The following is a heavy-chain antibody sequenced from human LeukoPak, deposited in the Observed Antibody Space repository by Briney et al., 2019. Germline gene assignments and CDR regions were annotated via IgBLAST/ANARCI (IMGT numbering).Heavy chain of an antibody. V-gene: IGHV4-38-2*02. Sequence: PSETLSLTCTVSGYSISSGYYWGWIRQPPGKGLEWIGSIYHSGSTYYNPSLKSRVTISVDTSKNQFSLKLSSVTAADTAVYYCARMGYYDSSGYHDYWGQGTLVTVSS. CDR2: IYHSGST. CDR1: GYSISSGYY. D-gene: IGHD3-22*01. J-gene: IGHJ4*02. CDR3: ARMGYYDSSGYHDY.